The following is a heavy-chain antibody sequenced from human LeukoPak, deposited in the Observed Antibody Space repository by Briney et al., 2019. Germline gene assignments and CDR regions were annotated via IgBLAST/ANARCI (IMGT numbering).Heavy chain of an antibody. J-gene: IGHJ6*03. CDR2: IYTSGST. D-gene: IGHD2-2*03. Sequence: SETLSLTCTVSGGSISSYYWSWIRQPPGKGLEWIGYIYTSGSTNYNPSLKSRVTISVDTSKNQFSLKLSFVTAADTAVYYCARLYLDIVVVPAAMMRDFYYYYYMDVWGKGTTVTVSS. V-gene: IGHV4-4*09. CDR1: GGSISSYY. CDR3: ARLYLDIVVVPAAMMRDFYYYYYMDV.